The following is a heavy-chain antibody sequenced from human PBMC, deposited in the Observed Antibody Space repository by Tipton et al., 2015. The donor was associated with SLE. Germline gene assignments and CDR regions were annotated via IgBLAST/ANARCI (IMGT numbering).Heavy chain of an antibody. D-gene: IGHD3/OR15-3a*01. Sequence: LRLSCAVYGGSFSGYYWSWIRQPPGKGLEWIGEINHSGGNNYNPSLKSRATISVDTSKNQFSLKLSSVTAADTAVYYCARAPGLDRDYYYYYYMDVWGKGTTVTVSS. CDR3: ARAPGLDRDYYYYYYMDV. CDR2: INHSGGN. CDR1: GGSFSGYY. J-gene: IGHJ6*03. V-gene: IGHV4-34*01.